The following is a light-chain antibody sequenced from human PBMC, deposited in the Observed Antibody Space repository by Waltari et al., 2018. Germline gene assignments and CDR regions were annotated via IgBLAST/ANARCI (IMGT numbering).Light chain of an antibody. CDR1: QSVLSNNKNS. CDR2: WAS. CDR3: QQYYTTPF. J-gene: IGKJ4*01. V-gene: IGKV4-1*01. Sequence: DIVMTQSPDSLAVSLGERATINCKSSQSVLSNNKNSIAWFQQKPGQPTKLLISWASTQEAGVPDRFSGSGSGTYFNLSISSLQAEDVAVYYCQQYYTTPFFGGGTKVEI.